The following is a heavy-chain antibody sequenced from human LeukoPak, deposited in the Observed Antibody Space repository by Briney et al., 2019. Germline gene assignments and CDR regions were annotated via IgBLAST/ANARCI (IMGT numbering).Heavy chain of an antibody. J-gene: IGHJ4*02. D-gene: IGHD3-22*01. CDR1: GFTFDDYA. CDR3: ARDGGLGGYSPSKNF. Sequence: PGRSLRLSCAASGFTFDDYAMHWVRQAPGKGLEWVSGISWNSGSIGYADSVKGRFTISRDNAKNSLYLQMNSLRAEDTAVYYCARDGGLGGYSPSKNFWGQGTLVTVSS. CDR2: ISWNSGSI. V-gene: IGHV3-9*01.